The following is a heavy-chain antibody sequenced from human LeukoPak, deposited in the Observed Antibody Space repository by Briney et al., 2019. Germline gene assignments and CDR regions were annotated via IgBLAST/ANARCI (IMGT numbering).Heavy chain of an antibody. CDR2: IIPIFGTA. Sequence: GASVKVSCKASGGTFSSYAISWVRQAPGQGLEWMGGIIPIFGTANYAQKFQGRVTITADESTSTAYMELSSLRSEDTAVYYCATLRGDYYYYYYMDVWGKGTTVTISS. CDR3: ATLRGDYYYYYYMDV. V-gene: IGHV1-69*13. J-gene: IGHJ6*03. CDR1: GGTFSSYA.